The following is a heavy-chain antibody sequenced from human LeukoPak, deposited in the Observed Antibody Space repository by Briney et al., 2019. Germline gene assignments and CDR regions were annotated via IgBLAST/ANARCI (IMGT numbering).Heavy chain of an antibody. CDR2: IYPGDSDT. V-gene: IGHV5-51*01. CDR1: GYSFTTFW. Sequence: GESLKISCKGSGYSFTTFWIAWVRQVPGKGLEWMGTIYPGDSDTRYSPSFEGQVTISADKSISTAYLQWSSLKASDTAIYYCARRLGDYYGSGSYDYWGQGTLVTVSS. J-gene: IGHJ4*02. CDR3: ARRLGDYYGSGSYDY. D-gene: IGHD3-10*01.